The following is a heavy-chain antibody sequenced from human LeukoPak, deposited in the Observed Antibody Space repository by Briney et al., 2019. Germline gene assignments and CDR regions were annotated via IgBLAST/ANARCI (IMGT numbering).Heavy chain of an antibody. CDR2: IYYSGST. V-gene: IGHV4-39*01. CDR1: GGSISSSNYY. J-gene: IGHJ5*02. Sequence: NPSETLSLTCTVSGGSISSSNYYWGWIRQPPGKGLEWIGTIYYSGSTYYNSSLKSRVTISVDTSKNHFSLKVSSVTATDTAMYYCARHGALCTGGSCTRFDPWGQGTLVTVSS. D-gene: IGHD2-15*01. CDR3: ARHGALCTGGSCTRFDP.